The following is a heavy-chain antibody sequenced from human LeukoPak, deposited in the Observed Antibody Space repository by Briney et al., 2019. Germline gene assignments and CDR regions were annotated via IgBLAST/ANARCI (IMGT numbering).Heavy chain of an antibody. Sequence: SETLSLTCTVSGVSITTQFWNWIRQPAGEGLEWIGLISAQGSISFNPSLKSRITMSIDTSKNQFSLNLSSMTAADTAVYYCMSALGTWGQGTLVTVSS. V-gene: IGHV4-4*07. D-gene: IGHD1-26*01. J-gene: IGHJ5*02. CDR2: ISAQGSI. CDR1: GVSITTQF. CDR3: MSALGT.